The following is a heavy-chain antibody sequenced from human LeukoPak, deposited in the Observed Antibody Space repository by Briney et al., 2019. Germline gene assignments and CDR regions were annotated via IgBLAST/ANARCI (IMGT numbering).Heavy chain of an antibody. V-gene: IGHV4-59*05. CDR1: GGSISSYY. D-gene: IGHD6-13*01. J-gene: IGHJ4*02. Sequence: SETLSLTCTVSGGSISSYYWSWIRQPPGKGLEWIGSIYYSGSTYYNPSLKSRVTISVDTSKNQFSLKLSSVTAADTAVYYCARHVLVYDRIAAAGTCYFDYWGQGTLVTVSS. CDR3: ARHVLVYDRIAAAGTCYFDY. CDR2: IYYSGST.